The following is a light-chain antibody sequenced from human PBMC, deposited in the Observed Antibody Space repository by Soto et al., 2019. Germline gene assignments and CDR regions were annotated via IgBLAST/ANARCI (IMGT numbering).Light chain of an antibody. CDR2: EVS. V-gene: IGLV2-14*01. Sequence: QSVLTQPTSVSGSPGQSITISCTGTSSDVGGYNYVSWYQQHPGKVPKVMIFEVSNRPSGISHRFSGSKSGNTASLTISGLQAEDEADYYCSSYTTSTTYVFGTGTKVTVL. CDR1: SSDVGGYNY. J-gene: IGLJ1*01. CDR3: SSYTTSTTYV.